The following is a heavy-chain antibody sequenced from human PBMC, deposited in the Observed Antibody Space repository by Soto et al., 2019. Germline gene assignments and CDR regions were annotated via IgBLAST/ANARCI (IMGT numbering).Heavy chain of an antibody. J-gene: IGHJ3*02. V-gene: IGHV4-34*01. D-gene: IGHD3-22*01. CDR1: GGSFSGYY. Sequence: PSETLSLTCAVYGGSFSGYYWSWIRQPPGKGLEWIGEINHSGSTNYNPSLKSRVTISVDTSKNQFSLKLSSVTAADTAVYYCARLNYYDSSGYYPGAFDIWGQGTMVTVSS. CDR3: ARLNYYDSSGYYPGAFDI. CDR2: INHSGST.